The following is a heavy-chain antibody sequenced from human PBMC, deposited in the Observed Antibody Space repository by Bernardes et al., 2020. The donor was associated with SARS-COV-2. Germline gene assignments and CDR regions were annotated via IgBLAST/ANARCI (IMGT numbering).Heavy chain of an antibody. CDR3: VRDDVKECYTY. D-gene: IGHD2-15*01. Sequence: GGSLRPSCAVSGFSLSAYYMDWVGQAPGKGLGWVGRTRNEEKRYTTEYAAAGTGRFTFPRDASKSSVYLHMNSLKSEDTAVYYCVRDDVKECYTYWGQGPWSPSPQ. J-gene: IGHJ4*02. CDR2: TRNEEKRYTT. CDR1: GFSLSAYY. V-gene: IGHV3-72*01.